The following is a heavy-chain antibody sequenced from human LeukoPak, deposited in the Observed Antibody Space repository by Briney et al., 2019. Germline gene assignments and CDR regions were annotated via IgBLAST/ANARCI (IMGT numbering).Heavy chain of an antibody. CDR1: GYTFTSYD. D-gene: IGHD6-19*01. Sequence: ASVTVSCTASGYTFTSYDINWARQATGQGLEWMGWMNPNNGNTGHALKFQGRVTMTRNTSISTAYMELSSLRSEDTAVYYCVRWERPYSSGWYVDYWGQGTLVTVSS. J-gene: IGHJ4*02. CDR2: MNPNNGNT. CDR3: VRWERPYSSGWYVDY. V-gene: IGHV1-8*01.